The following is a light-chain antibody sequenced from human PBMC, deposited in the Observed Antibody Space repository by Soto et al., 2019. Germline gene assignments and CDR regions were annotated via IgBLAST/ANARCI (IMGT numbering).Light chain of an antibody. CDR3: AAWDDNLSGLYV. CDR1: ASTIGRNY. Sequence: QSVLTQSPSASGTPGQRVTISCSGSASTIGRNYVYWYQQLPGTAPKLLIYRNSRRPSGVPDRFSGSKSGTSASLVISGLRSEDEADYYCAAWDDNLSGLYVFGAGTQLTVL. V-gene: IGLV1-47*01. CDR2: RNS. J-gene: IGLJ7*01.